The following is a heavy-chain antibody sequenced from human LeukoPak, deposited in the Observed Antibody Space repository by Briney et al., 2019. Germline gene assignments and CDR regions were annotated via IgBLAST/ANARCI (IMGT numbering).Heavy chain of an antibody. CDR2: ISWNSGSI. D-gene: IGHD3-3*01. J-gene: IGHJ5*02. CDR1: GFTFDDYA. Sequence: PGGSLRLSCAASGFTFDDYAMHWVRQAPGKGLEWVSGISWNSGSIGYADSVKGRFTISRDNAKNSLYLQMNSLRAEDTALYYCAKAAPLFGVVSYNWFDPWGQGTLVTVSS. V-gene: IGHV3-9*01. CDR3: AKAAPLFGVVSYNWFDP.